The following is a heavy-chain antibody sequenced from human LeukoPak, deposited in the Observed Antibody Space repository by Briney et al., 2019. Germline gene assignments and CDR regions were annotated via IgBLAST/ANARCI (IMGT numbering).Heavy chain of an antibody. CDR3: ASDSGSYPHDAFDI. D-gene: IGHD1-26*01. V-gene: IGHV3-48*04. CDR1: GFTFSSYS. Sequence: GGSLRLSCAASGFTFSSYSMNWVRQAPGKGLEWVSYISSSGSAIYYADSVKGRFTVSRDNAKNSLYLQMNSLRAEDTALYYCASDSGSYPHDAFDIWGQGTMVTVSS. CDR2: ISSSGSAI. J-gene: IGHJ3*02.